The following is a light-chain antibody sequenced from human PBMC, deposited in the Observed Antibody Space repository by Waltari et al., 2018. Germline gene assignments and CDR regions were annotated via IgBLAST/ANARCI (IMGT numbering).Light chain of an antibody. CDR1: KLGDKY. CDR3: QAWDSSTYHVV. J-gene: IGLJ2*01. Sequence: SYELTQPPSVSVSPGQTASITCSGDKLGDKYACWYQQKPGQSPVVVLYQDTKRHSGIPERFSGSNSGNTATLTISGTQAMDEADYYCQAWDSSTYHVVFGGGTKLTVL. V-gene: IGLV3-1*01. CDR2: QDT.